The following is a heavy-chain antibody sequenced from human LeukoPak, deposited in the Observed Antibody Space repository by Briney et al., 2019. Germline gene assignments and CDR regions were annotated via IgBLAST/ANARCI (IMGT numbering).Heavy chain of an antibody. CDR1: GFTFSSYA. Sequence: GGSLRLSCATSGFTFSSYAMHWVRQAPGKGLEWVAVIWYDGSNKYYADSVKGRFTISRDNSKNTLYLQMNSLRAEDTAVYYCARDGRDGYNPAFDYWGQGTLVTVSS. CDR2: IWYDGSNK. D-gene: IGHD5-12*01. V-gene: IGHV3-33*08. CDR3: ARDGRDGYNPAFDY. J-gene: IGHJ4*02.